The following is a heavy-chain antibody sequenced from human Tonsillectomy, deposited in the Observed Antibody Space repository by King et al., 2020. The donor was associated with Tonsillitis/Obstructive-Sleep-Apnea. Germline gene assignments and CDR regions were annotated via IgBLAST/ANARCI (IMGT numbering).Heavy chain of an antibody. CDR2: IKSISDGGTA. V-gene: IGHV3-15*01. CDR1: GFTLSNAW. CDR3: SASTVSGAFDI. D-gene: IGHD4-17*01. Sequence: VQLVESGGGLVKPGGSLRLSCAASGFTLSNAWMSWVRQAPGRGVEWVGRIKSISDGGTADYTAPVKVRFTISRNDSKNTLYLHMNSLKTEDAALYYCSASTVSGAFDIWGQGTVVTVSS. J-gene: IGHJ3*02.